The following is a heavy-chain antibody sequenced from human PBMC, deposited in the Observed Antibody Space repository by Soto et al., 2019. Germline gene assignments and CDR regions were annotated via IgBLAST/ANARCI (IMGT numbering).Heavy chain of an antibody. D-gene: IGHD3-3*01. J-gene: IGHJ4*02. V-gene: IGHV4-34*01. CDR3: ARVVTIFGVVEGPFDY. CDR2: INHSGST. Sequence: ETLSLTCAVYGGSFSGYYWSWIRQPPGKGLEWIGEINHSGSTNYNPSLKSRVTISVDTSKNQFSLKLSSVTAADTAVYYCARVVTIFGVVEGPFDYWGQGTLVTVSS. CDR1: GGSFSGYY.